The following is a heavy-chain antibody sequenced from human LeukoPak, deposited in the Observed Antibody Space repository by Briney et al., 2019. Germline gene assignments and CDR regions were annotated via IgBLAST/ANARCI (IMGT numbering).Heavy chain of an antibody. CDR2: ISSDGTTT. D-gene: IGHD2-15*01. V-gene: IGHV3-74*01. CDR3: AGRWSFDY. CDR1: GFTFSNDW. J-gene: IGHJ4*02. Sequence: GGSLRLSCAVSGFTFSNDWMHWVRQGPGKGLVWISRISSDGTTTDYADSVKGRFTISRDNAKNTLYLQMDSLRAEDTAVYYCAGRWSFDYWGQGALLTVSS.